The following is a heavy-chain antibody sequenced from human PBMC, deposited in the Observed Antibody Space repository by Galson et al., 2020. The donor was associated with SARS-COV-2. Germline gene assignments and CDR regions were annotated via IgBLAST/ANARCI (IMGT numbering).Heavy chain of an antibody. D-gene: IGHD2-15*01. J-gene: IGHJ4*02. CDR3: AGETPTHSHYLDY. V-gene: IGHV3-74*01. Sequence: ALHGESLKISCAASGFTFSSYWMHWVRQAPGKGLVWVSRINRDGSNTNYADFVKGRFTISRDNAKNTLYLQMNSLRTEDTAVYYCAGETPTHSHYLDYWGQGTVVTVSS. CDR1: GFTFSSYW. CDR2: INRDGSNT.